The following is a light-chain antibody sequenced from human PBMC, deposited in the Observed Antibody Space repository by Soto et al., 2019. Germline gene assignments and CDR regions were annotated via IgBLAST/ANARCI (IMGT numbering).Light chain of an antibody. CDR2: GAS. V-gene: IGKV3-20*01. CDR3: QQYGSSPQT. J-gene: IGKJ1*01. CDR1: QSVSSSY. Sequence: EIVLTQSPGTLSLSPGGRATLSCRASQSVSSSYLAWYQQKPGQAPRLLIYGASSRATGIPDRFSGSGSGTDFTLTISRLEPEDFAVYYCQQYGSSPQTFVQGTKVDIK.